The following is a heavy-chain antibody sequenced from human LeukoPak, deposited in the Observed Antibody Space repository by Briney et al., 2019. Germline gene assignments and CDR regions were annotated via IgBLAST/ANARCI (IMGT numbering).Heavy chain of an antibody. CDR1: GDSVSSNSAA. V-gene: IGHV6-1*01. Sequence: SQTLSLTCAISGDSVSSNSAAWNWIRQSPSRGLEWLGRTYYRSKWYNDYAVSVKSRITINPDTSKNQFSLQLNSVTPEDTAVYYCARDSKPYSGSWLYYFDYWGQGTLVTVSS. D-gene: IGHD6-13*01. CDR2: TYYRSKWYN. CDR3: ARDSKPYSGSWLYYFDY. J-gene: IGHJ4*02.